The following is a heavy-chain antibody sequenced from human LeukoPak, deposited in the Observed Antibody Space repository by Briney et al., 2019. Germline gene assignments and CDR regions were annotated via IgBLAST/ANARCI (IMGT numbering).Heavy chain of an antibody. CDR3: AIPNTNNWPFGY. J-gene: IGHJ4*02. CDR1: GGSISSSSYY. V-gene: IGHV4-39*01. Sequence: SSETLSLTCTVPGGSISSSSYYWGWIRQPPGKGLEWIGSIYSVGSTYYNPSLKSRVTISVDTSKNQFSLMLSSVTAADTAVYYCAIPNTNNWPFGYWSQGTLVTVSS. D-gene: IGHD1-1*01. CDR2: IYSVGST.